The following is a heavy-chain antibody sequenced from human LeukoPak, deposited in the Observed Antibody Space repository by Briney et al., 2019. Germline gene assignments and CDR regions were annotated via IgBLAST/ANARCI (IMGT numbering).Heavy chain of an antibody. CDR1: GYTFTSYH. V-gene: IGHV1-46*01. CDR3: ARDCSGGSCYLYFDY. J-gene: IGHJ4*02. Sequence: ASVKVSCKASGYTFTSYHMHWVRQAPGQGLEWMGKINLSGGSTTYAQKFQGRVTMTTYTSTSTAYMELRSLRSDDTAVYYCARDCSGGSCYLYFDYWGQGTLVTVSS. D-gene: IGHD2-15*01. CDR2: INLSGGST.